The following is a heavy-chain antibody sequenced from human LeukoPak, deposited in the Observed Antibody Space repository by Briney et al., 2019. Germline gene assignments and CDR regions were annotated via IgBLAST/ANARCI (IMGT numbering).Heavy chain of an antibody. CDR3: ARFPPMVRGAEYYFDY. J-gene: IGHJ4*02. Sequence: PGGSLRLSCAASGFTFSNYSMNWVRQAPGKGLEWVSYISSSSSTIYYADSVKGRFTISRDNANNSLYLQMNSLRAEDTAVYYCARFPPMVRGAEYYFDYWGQGTLVTVSS. CDR1: GFTFSNYS. D-gene: IGHD3-10*01. CDR2: ISSSSSTI. V-gene: IGHV3-48*01.